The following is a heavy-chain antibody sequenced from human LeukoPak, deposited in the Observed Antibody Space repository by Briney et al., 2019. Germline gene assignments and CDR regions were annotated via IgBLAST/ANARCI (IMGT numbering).Heavy chain of an antibody. Sequence: GGSLRLSCAASGFIFNNYAMSWVRQAPGKGPEWVSAISGSGDRIFYADSVKGRFTISRDNSRNALYLQMNNLRADDTAVYFCAKSLPDGGSLDFWGQGTLVTVSS. V-gene: IGHV3-23*01. D-gene: IGHD3-10*01. J-gene: IGHJ4*02. CDR1: GFIFNNYA. CDR2: ISGSGDRI. CDR3: AKSLPDGGSLDF.